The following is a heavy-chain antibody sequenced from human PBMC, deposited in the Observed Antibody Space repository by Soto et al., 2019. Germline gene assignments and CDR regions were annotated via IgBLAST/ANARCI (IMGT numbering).Heavy chain of an antibody. CDR2: IYPGDSDT. CDR1: GYSFTTYW. D-gene: IGHD6-19*01. Sequence: GESLKISCKGFGYSFTTYWIGWVRQMPGKGLEWMGIIYPGDSDTRYSPSFQGHVTITVDKSTNTACLQWNTLRASDTAMYYCARHGSYSGWFYWGQGTLVTVSS. V-gene: IGHV5-51*01. CDR3: ARHGSYSGWFY. J-gene: IGHJ4*02.